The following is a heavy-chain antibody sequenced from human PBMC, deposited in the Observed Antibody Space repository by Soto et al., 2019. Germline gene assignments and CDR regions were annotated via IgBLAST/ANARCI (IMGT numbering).Heavy chain of an antibody. J-gene: IGHJ4*02. D-gene: IGHD3-10*01. V-gene: IGHV1-18*01. CDR3: ARDALAMVRGVIKYYFDY. Sequence: GASVKVSCKASGYTFTSYGISWVRQAPGQGLEWMGWINAYNGNTKYSQKFQGRVTMTRDTSASTAYMELSSLRSEDTAVYYCARDALAMVRGVIKYYFDYWGQGTLVTVSS. CDR2: INAYNGNT. CDR1: GYTFTSYG.